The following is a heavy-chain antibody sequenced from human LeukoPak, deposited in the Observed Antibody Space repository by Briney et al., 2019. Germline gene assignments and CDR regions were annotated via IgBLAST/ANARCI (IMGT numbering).Heavy chain of an antibody. CDR1: GYAFLNYV. J-gene: IGHJ4*02. CDR3: ATSGGRHQMRY. CDR2: INPNSGGT. D-gene: IGHD2-15*01. V-gene: IGHV1-2*02. Sequence: GASVKVSCKASGYAFLNYVISWVRQAPGQGLEWMGWINPNSGGTNYAQKFQGRVTMTRDTSISTAYMELSRLRSDDTAVYYCATSGGRHQMRYWGQGTLVTVSS.